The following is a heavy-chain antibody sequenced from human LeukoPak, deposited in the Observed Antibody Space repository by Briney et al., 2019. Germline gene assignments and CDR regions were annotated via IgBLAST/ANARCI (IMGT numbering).Heavy chain of an antibody. V-gene: IGHV3-23*01. Sequence: GGSLRLSCAASGFTFSGYAMNWVRQTPGKGLEWVSFITGDAGTTSYPDSLKGRFTISRDNSKNTLYLQLNSLSAEDTAVYYCAKTAGNGHWLIEYWGQGTLVTVSS. CDR2: ITGDAGTT. CDR3: AKTAGNGHWLIEY. CDR1: GFTFSGYA. D-gene: IGHD4-23*01. J-gene: IGHJ4*02.